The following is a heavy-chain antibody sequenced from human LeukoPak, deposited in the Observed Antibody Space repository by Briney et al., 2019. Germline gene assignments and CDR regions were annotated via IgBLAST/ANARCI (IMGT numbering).Heavy chain of an antibody. CDR2: ISYDGSNK. CDR3: AKDEAAAGTRRVFDY. V-gene: IGHV3-30*18. J-gene: IGHJ4*02. CDR1: GFTFSSYG. D-gene: IGHD6-13*01. Sequence: PGGSLRLSCAASGFTFSSYGMHWVRQAPGKGLEWVAVISYDGSNKYYADFVKGRFTISRDNSKNTLYLQMNSLRAEDTAVYYCAKDEAAAGTRRVFDYWGQGTLVTVSS.